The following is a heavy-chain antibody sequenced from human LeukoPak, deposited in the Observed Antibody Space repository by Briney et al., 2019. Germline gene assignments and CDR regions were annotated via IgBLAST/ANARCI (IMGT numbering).Heavy chain of an antibody. J-gene: IGHJ4*02. CDR1: GGSISSYSYY. Sequence: SQTLSLTCTVSGGSISSYSYYWSWIRHPTGKGLEWIIRIYTSGSTNYNPSIKSRVTISVDTSKNQFSLKLSSVTAADTAVYYCARGGGKRWLQYGDFDYWGQGTLVTVSS. V-gene: IGHV4-61*02. CDR3: ARGGGKRWLQYGDFDY. D-gene: IGHD5-24*01. CDR2: IYTSGST.